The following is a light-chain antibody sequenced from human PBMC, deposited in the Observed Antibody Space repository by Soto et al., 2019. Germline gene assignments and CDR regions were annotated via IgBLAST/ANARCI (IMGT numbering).Light chain of an antibody. CDR3: QTGGNGIRV. V-gene: IGLV4-69*01. CDR2: LNSDGSH. Sequence: QSVLTQSPSASASLGASVNLTCTLSSGHSSYAIAWHQQQPEKGPRYLMKLNSDGSHTKGDGIPDRFLGSSSGAERYLTISSLHAEDEADYYCQTGGNGIRVFGGGTKLTVL. CDR1: SGHSSYA. J-gene: IGLJ2*01.